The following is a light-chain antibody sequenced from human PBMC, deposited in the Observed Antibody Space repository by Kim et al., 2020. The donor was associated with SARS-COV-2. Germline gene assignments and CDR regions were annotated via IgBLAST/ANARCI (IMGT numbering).Light chain of an antibody. CDR3: MQGTHWPFT. CDR1: LSLVYSIGTVY. Sequence: PPSISFKSSLSLVYSIGTVYWNWCHQRPGQSPRRLICKVCNRDSWVPDRFSGSGSGTGFTVQSSRVEAQDVRVYYCMQGTHWPFTFGPGTKVDI. V-gene: IGKV2-30*01. CDR2: KVC. J-gene: IGKJ3*01.